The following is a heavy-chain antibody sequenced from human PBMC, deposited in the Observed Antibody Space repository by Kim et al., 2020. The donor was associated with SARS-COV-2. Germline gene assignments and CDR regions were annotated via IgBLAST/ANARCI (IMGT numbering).Heavy chain of an antibody. CDR1: GFTFSSYS. J-gene: IGHJ6*02. CDR2: ISSSSSYI. CDR3: ARDVRGYALGDYYYYYGMDV. D-gene: IGHD6-25*01. Sequence: GGSLRLSCAASGFTFSSYSMNWVRQAPGKGLEWVSSISSSSSYIYYADSVKGRFTISRDNAKNSLYLQMNSLRAEDTAVYYCARDVRGYALGDYYYYYGMDVWGQGTTVTVSS. V-gene: IGHV3-21*01.